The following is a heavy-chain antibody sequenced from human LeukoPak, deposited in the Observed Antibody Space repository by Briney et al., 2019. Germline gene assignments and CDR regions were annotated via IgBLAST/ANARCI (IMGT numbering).Heavy chain of an antibody. J-gene: IGHJ4*02. CDR2: IYYSGST. Sequence: SETLSLTCTVSGGSISSYYWSWIRQPPGKGLEWIGYIYYSGSTNYNPSLKSRVTISVDTSKNQFSLKLSSVTAADTAVYYCASGGYCSRTSCYSDYWGQGTLVTVSS. V-gene: IGHV4-59*01. CDR3: ASGGYCSRTSCYSDY. D-gene: IGHD2-2*02. CDR1: GGSISSYY.